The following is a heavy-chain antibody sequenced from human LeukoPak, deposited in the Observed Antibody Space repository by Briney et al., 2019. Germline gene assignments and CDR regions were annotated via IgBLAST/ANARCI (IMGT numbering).Heavy chain of an antibody. V-gene: IGHV3-48*03. CDR3: ARDGNGRLRVIPYFDF. CDR1: GFTFSSYE. D-gene: IGHD2-21*01. CDR2: ISSSGSTI. Sequence: PGGSLRLSCAASGFTFSSYEMNWVRQTPGKGLEWVSYISSSGSTISYADSVKGRFTISRDNAKNSLFLQMNSLRAEDTAIYYCARDGNGRLRVIPYFDFWGLGTLVTVSS. J-gene: IGHJ4*02.